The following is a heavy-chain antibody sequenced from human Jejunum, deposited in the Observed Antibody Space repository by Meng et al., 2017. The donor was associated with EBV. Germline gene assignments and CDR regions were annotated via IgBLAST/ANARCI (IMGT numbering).Heavy chain of an antibody. CDR2: ISGTGGST. V-gene: IGHV3-74*01. D-gene: IGHD5-24*01. J-gene: IGHJ4*02. CDR3: VRDGYNYIPFDY. Sequence: EVQLVESGGGLVQPGGSLRRSCAASGFTFSSSWMHWVRQAPGKGLVWVSFISGTGGSTDYADSVKGRFTISRDNSKNTLYLQMDRLRAEDTAVYYCVRDGYNYIPFDYWAQGTLVTVAS. CDR1: GFTFSSSW.